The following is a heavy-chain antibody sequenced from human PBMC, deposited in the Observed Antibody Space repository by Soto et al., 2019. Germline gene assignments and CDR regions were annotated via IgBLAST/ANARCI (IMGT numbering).Heavy chain of an antibody. Sequence: QVQLVQAGAEVRKPGSSIKVSCTASGGTFSNSAINWVRQAPGQGLEWMGGIIPISGTTNYAQKFQGRVTIIAEKSTNTTYMELSSLRSEDTAVYYCARNEVVLVPAAVDFYYFYAMDVWGQGTTVTVS. D-gene: IGHD2-2*01. J-gene: IGHJ6*02. V-gene: IGHV1-69*06. CDR2: IIPISGTT. CDR3: ARNEVVLVPAAVDFYYFYAMDV. CDR1: GGTFSNSA.